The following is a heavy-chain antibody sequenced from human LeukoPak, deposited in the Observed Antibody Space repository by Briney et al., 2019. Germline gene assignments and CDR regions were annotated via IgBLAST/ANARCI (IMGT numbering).Heavy chain of an antibody. V-gene: IGHV3-48*01. CDR1: GFTFSSYS. D-gene: IGHD1-14*01. CDR3: ARGGFYSDY. J-gene: IGHJ4*02. Sequence: GGSLRLSCAASGFTFSSYSMNWVRQAPGKGPEWVSSITSTSNTIYYADSVKGRFTISRDNAKNSQYLQMNSLRAEDTAIYYCARGGFYSDYWGQGTLVTVSS. CDR2: ITSTSNTI.